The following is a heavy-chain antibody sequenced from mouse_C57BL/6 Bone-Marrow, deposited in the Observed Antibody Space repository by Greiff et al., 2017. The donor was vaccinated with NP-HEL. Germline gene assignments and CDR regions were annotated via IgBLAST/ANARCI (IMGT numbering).Heavy chain of an antibody. CDR1: GFTFSDYG. J-gene: IGHJ4*01. CDR2: ISNLAYSI. Sequence: EVMLVESGGGLVQPGGSLKLSCAASGFTFSDYGMAWVRQAPRKGPEWVAFISNLAYSIYYADTVTGRFTISRENAKNTLYLEMSSLRSEDTAMYYCARGSNYFYYAMDYWGQGTSVTVS. V-gene: IGHV5-15*01. CDR3: ARGSNYFYYAMDY. D-gene: IGHD2-5*01.